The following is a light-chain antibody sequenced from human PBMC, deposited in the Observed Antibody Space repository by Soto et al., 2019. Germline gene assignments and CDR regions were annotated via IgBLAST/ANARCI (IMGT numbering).Light chain of an antibody. Sequence: DRVTITCRASQTMSTYLSWYQQKPGKAPKLLIFTASTLQTGVPSRFSGSGSGTDFSLTLSGLQPDDFATYYCQQSYSIPWTFGQGTMVEIK. J-gene: IGKJ1*01. V-gene: IGKV1-39*01. CDR1: QTMSTY. CDR3: QQSYSIPWT. CDR2: TAS.